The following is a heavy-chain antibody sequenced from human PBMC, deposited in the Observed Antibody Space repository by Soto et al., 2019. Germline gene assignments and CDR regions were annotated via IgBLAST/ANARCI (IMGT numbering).Heavy chain of an antibody. Sequence: GGSLRLSCAASGFTFSSYGMHWVRQAPGKGLEWVAVIWYDGSNKYYADSVKGRFTISRDNSKNTLYLQMNSLKTEDTAVYYCTTVQSLRWGQGPLVTVSS. V-gene: IGHV3-33*01. CDR3: TTVQSLR. CDR1: GFTFSSYG. J-gene: IGHJ4*02. CDR2: IWYDGSNK.